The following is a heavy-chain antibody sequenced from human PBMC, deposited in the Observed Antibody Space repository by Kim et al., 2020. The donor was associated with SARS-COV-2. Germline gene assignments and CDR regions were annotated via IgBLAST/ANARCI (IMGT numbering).Heavy chain of an antibody. CDR3: AREAQYYYDSSGYDRAPFDY. CDR1: GFTFSDYY. J-gene: IGHJ4*02. Sequence: GGSLRLSCAASGFTFSDYYMSWIRQAPGKGLEWVSYISSSGSTIYYADSVKGRFTISRDNAKNSLYLQMNSLRAEDTAVYYCAREAQYYYDSSGYDRAPFDYWGQGTLVTVSS. V-gene: IGHV3-11*01. D-gene: IGHD3-22*01. CDR2: ISSSGSTI.